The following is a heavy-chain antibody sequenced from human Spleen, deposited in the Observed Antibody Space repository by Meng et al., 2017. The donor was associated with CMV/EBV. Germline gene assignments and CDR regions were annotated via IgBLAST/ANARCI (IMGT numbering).Heavy chain of an antibody. V-gene: IGHV3-7*01. D-gene: IGHD1-26*01. J-gene: IGHJ4*02. Sequence: GGSLRLSCAASGFSFRTSWMTWVRQAPGKGLEWVANIKEDGGVKNYGDSVKGRFTISRDNAKNSLYLQMNSLRAEDTALYYCARDPNTGSYSPYFDYWGQGTLVTVSS. CDR1: GFSFRTSW. CDR3: ARDPNTGSYSPYFDY. CDR2: IKEDGGVK.